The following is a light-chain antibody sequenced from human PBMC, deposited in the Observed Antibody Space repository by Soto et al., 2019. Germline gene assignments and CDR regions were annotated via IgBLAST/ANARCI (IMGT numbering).Light chain of an antibody. Sequence: IQWTDSPSSLSASVLYRVTITCLASQGISNYLSWYQQKPGRAPKLLIYLASTLQGGVPSRFSGSGSGTDFSLTINSLQPEDVATYYCQYLNSFPLTFGGGTKVDIK. V-gene: IGKV1-9*01. CDR1: QGISNY. CDR3: QYLNSFPLT. CDR2: LAS. J-gene: IGKJ4*01.